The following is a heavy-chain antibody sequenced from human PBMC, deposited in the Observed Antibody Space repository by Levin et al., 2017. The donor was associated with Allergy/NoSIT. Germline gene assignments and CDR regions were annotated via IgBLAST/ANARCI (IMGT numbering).Heavy chain of an antibody. CDR2: ISSSSSYI. D-gene: IGHD6-13*01. CDR3: ARDVPAGIAADAFDI. V-gene: IGHV3-21*01. J-gene: IGHJ3*02. CDR1: GFTFSSYS. Sequence: PGGSLRLSCAASGFTFSSYSMNWVRQAPGKGLEWVSSISSSSSYIYYADSVKGRFTISRDNAKNSLYLQMNSLRAEDTAVYYCARDVPAGIAADAFDIWGQGTMVTVSS.